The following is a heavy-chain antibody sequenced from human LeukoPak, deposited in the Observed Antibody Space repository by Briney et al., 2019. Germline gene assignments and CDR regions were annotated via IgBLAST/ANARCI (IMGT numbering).Heavy chain of an antibody. J-gene: IGHJ4*02. CDR2: IRYDGSNE. CDR1: GFTFNSYG. Sequence: GGSLRLSCAASGFTFNSYGMHWVRQAPGKGLEWVAFIRYDGSNEYYTDSVKGRFTISRDNSKNTLYLQMNSLRAVDTALYYRAKDRYSSASLLANNPFDYWGQGTLVTVSS. V-gene: IGHV3-30*02. CDR3: AKDRYSSASLLANNPFDY. D-gene: IGHD6-25*01.